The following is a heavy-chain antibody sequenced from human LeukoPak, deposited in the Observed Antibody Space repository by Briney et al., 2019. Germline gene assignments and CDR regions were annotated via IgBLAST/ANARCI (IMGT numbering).Heavy chain of an antibody. D-gene: IGHD3-10*01. J-gene: IGHJ4*02. CDR1: GLTFSSYS. Sequence: SGGSLRLSCAASGLTFSSYSMNWVRQAPGKGLEWVSSISSSSSYIYYADSVKGRFTISRDNAKNSLYLQMNSLRAEDTAVYYCARDYYGSGSFDYWGQGTLVTVSS. CDR2: ISSSSSYI. V-gene: IGHV3-21*01. CDR3: ARDYYGSGSFDY.